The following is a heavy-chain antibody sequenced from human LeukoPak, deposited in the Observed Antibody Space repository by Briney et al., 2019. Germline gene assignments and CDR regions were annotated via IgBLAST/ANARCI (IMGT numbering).Heavy chain of an antibody. D-gene: IGHD3/OR15-3a*01. V-gene: IGHV1-69*06. Sequence: SVKVSCKASGGTFSSYAISWVRQAPGQGLEWMGGIIPIFGTANYAQKFQGRVTMTEDTSTDTAYMELSSLRSEDTAVYYCATGQDWGGFDYWGQGTLVTVSS. CDR3: ATGQDWGGFDY. CDR1: GGTFSSYA. CDR2: IIPIFGTA. J-gene: IGHJ4*02.